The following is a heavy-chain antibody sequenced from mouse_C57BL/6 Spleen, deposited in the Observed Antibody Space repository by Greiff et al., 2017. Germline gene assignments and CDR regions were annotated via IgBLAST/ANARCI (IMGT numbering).Heavy chain of an antibody. J-gene: IGHJ2*01. D-gene: IGHD2-4*01. V-gene: IGHV1-54*01. Sequence: QVQLQQSGAELVRPGTSVKVSCKASGYAFTNYLIEWVKQRPGQGLEWIGVINPGSGGTNYNEKFKGKATLTADKSSSTAYMQLSSLTSEDSAVFISARGWDYAAPIAYGDQPPTLTASS. CDR3: ARGWDYAAPIAY. CDR1: GYAFTNYL. CDR2: INPGSGGT.